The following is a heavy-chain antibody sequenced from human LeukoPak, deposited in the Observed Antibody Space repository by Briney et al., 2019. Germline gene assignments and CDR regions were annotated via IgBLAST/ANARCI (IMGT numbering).Heavy chain of an antibody. CDR1: GFTFSSYN. CDR2: IYYSGST. Sequence: GSLRLSCAASGFTFSSYNMGRVRQPPGKGLEWIGSIYYSGSTYYNPSLKSRVTISVDTSKNQFSLHLNSVTSEDTAVYYCARGVSRAFEIWGQGTMVTVSS. J-gene: IGHJ3*02. V-gene: IGHV4-39*01. D-gene: IGHD2-8*01. CDR3: ARGVSRAFEI.